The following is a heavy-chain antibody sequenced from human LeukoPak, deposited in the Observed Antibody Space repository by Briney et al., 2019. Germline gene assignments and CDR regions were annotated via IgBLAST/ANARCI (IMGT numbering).Heavy chain of an antibody. CDR1: DDSLRSSAYY. J-gene: IGHJ3*02. V-gene: IGHV4-39*01. D-gene: IGHD3-10*01. CDR2: IYYSGST. Sequence: PSETLSLTCAVSDDSLRSSAYYWGWIRPPPGKGLEWIGSIYYSGSTYYNPSLKSRVTISIDTSKNQFSLKLSSVTAADTAVYYCASEPYGSGSFLGAFDIWGQGTMVTVSS. CDR3: ASEPYGSGSFLGAFDI.